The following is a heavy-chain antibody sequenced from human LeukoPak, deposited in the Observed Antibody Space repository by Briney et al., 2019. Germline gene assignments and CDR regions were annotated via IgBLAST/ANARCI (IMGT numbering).Heavy chain of an antibody. CDR1: GFTFSSYG. CDR3: AKKRALGEVEYSSSYFDY. Sequence: PGGSLRLSCAASGFTFSSYGMHWVRQAPGKGLEWVAVISYDGSNKYYADSVKGRFTISRDNSKNTLYLQMNSLRAEDTAVYYCAKKRALGEVEYSSSYFDYWGQGTLVTVSS. D-gene: IGHD6-6*01. CDR2: ISYDGSNK. V-gene: IGHV3-30*18. J-gene: IGHJ4*02.